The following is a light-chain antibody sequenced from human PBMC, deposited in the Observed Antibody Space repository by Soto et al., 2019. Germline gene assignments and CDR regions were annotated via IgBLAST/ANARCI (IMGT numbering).Light chain of an antibody. CDR3: QHYDTYSGT. J-gene: IGKJ3*01. Sequence: DIQMTQSPSTLSASVGDRVTITCRASQSISSWLAWYQQKPGKAPKLLIYRAPSLESGVPPRFSGSGSGSEFTLTISSLQPDDFATYYCQHYDTYSGTFGPGTEVDIK. V-gene: IGKV1-5*03. CDR2: RAP. CDR1: QSISSW.